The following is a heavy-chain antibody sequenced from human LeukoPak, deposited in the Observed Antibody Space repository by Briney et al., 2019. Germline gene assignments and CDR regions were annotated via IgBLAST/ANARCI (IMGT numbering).Heavy chain of an antibody. Sequence: PGGSLRLSCAASGFTFSSYAMSWVRQAPGKGLDWVSGLSGGGGSTYYADSVKGRFTISRDNSKNTLYLQMNSLRAEDTAVYYCARYDARYGMDVWGQGTTVTVSS. CDR3: ARYDARYGMDV. CDR2: LSGGGGST. CDR1: GFTFSSYA. V-gene: IGHV3-23*01. D-gene: IGHD1-1*01. J-gene: IGHJ6*02.